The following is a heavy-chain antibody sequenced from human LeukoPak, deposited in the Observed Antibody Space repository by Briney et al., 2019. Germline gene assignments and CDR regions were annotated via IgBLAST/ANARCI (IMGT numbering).Heavy chain of an antibody. CDR1: GFTFSSYW. J-gene: IGHJ5*02. V-gene: IGHV3-7*01. Sequence: GGSLRLSCAASGFTFSSYWMSWVRQAPGKGLEWVANIKQDGSEKYYVDSVKGRFTISRDNAKNSLYLQMNSLRAEDTAVYYCARGSSSRYGRYNWFDPWGQGTLVTVSS. CDR2: IKQDGSEK. CDR3: ARGSSSRYGRYNWFDP. D-gene: IGHD6-13*01.